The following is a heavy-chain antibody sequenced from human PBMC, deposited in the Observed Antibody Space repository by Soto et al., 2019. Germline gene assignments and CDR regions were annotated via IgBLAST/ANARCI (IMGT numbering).Heavy chain of an antibody. J-gene: IGHJ4*02. CDR3: AASWELDY. V-gene: IGHV3-30-3*01. CDR2: ISYDGSNK. Sequence: QVQLVESGGGVVQPGRSLRLSCAASGFTFSSYAMHWVRQAPGKGLEWVAVISYDGSNKYYADSVKGRFTISRDNSKNTLYLQMNSLRAEDTAVDYCAASWELDYWGQGTLVTVSS. D-gene: IGHD6-13*01. CDR1: GFTFSSYA.